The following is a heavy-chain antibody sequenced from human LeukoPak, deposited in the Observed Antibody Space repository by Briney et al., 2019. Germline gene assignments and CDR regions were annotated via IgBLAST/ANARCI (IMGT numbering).Heavy chain of an antibody. Sequence: GASVKVSCKASGYTFTSYGISWVRQAPGQGLEWMGWINPSGGSTSYAQKFQGRVTMTRDMSTSTVYMELSSLRSEDTAIYYCAREGRGVPGAIAAVKGFDYWGQGTLVTVSS. CDR1: GYTFTSYG. CDR2: INPSGGST. J-gene: IGHJ4*02. D-gene: IGHD6-13*01. CDR3: AREGRGVPGAIAAVKGFDY. V-gene: IGHV1-46*01.